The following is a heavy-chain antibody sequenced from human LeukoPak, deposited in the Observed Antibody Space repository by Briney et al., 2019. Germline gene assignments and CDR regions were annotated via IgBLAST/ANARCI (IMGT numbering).Heavy chain of an antibody. CDR2: IIPIFGTA. CDR3: ARDLLVSDGAFDI. CDR1: GGTFSSYA. J-gene: IGHJ3*02. D-gene: IGHD5/OR15-5a*01. Sequence: GASVKVPCKASGGTFSSYAISWVRQAPGQGLEWMGRIIPIFGTANYAQKFQGRVTITTDESTSTAYMELSSLRSEDTAVYYCARDLLVSDGAFDIWGQGTMVTVSS. V-gene: IGHV1-69*05.